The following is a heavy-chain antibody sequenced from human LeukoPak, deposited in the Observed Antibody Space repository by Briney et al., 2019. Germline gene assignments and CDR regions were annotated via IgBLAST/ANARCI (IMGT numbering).Heavy chain of an antibody. CDR3: AKVAPGPFHY. Sequence: ASVKVSCKASGYTFTSYGISWVRQAPGQGLEWMGWISAYNGNTNYAQKLQGRVTMTTDTSTSTAYMELSRLTSDDTAVYYCAKVAPGPFHYWGQGTLVTVSS. CDR1: GYTFTSYG. V-gene: IGHV1-18*01. J-gene: IGHJ4*02. CDR2: ISAYNGNT.